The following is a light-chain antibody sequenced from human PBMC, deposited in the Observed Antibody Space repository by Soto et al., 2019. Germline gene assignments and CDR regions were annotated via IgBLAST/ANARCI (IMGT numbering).Light chain of an antibody. J-gene: IGKJ4*01. CDR1: QGVSGW. CDR2: SVS. Sequence: DNQMTQSPSSVSASVGDRVTITCRASQGVSGWLAWYQQKPGKAPKLLIYSVSSLQSGVPARFSGSGSGTDFALTISSLQPDDFATYYCQQANGFPVAFGGGTRVEIK. CDR3: QQANGFPVA. V-gene: IGKV1-12*01.